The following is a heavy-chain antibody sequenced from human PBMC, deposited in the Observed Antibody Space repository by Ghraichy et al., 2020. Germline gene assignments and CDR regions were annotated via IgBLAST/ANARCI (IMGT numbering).Heavy chain of an antibody. Sequence: GGSLRLSCVGSGLTFSTYGMSWVRQAPGKGLEWVSGISDSSGGSTDYADSVKGRFTISRDDAKNTLHLQMNSLRAEDTALYYCAKGLAAWSRSAFDSWGQGTLVTVSS. CDR3: AKGLAAWSRSAFDS. CDR2: ISDSSGGST. CDR1: GLTFSTYG. J-gene: IGHJ4*02. V-gene: IGHV3-23*01. D-gene: IGHD6-6*01.